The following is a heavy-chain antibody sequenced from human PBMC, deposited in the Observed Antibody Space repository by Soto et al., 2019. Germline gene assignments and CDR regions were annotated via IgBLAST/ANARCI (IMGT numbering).Heavy chain of an antibody. D-gene: IGHD1-7*01. Sequence: VGSLRLSCTASGFTFITYAMSWVRQAPGKGLEWVSGISGSGDDTYYADSVKGRFTISRDISKNILFLQMNNLRAEDSAIYYCARELPPDLWGQGTLVTVSS. CDR2: ISGSGDDT. V-gene: IGHV3-23*01. CDR1: GFTFITYA. CDR3: ARELPPDL. J-gene: IGHJ5*02.